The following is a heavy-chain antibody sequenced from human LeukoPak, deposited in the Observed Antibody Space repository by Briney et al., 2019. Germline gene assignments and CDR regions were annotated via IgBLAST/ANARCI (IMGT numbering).Heavy chain of an antibody. CDR2: ISGSGAGT. V-gene: IGHV3-23*01. D-gene: IGHD3-22*01. Sequence: GGSLRLSCAASGFTFSSYGMSWVRQAPGKGLEWVSAISGSGAGTFYADSVKGRFTISRDNSKNTLYLQMNSLRAEDTALYYCAKHFDRSPYYYGYWGQGTLVTVSS. J-gene: IGHJ4*02. CDR1: GFTFSSYG. CDR3: AKHFDRSPYYYGY.